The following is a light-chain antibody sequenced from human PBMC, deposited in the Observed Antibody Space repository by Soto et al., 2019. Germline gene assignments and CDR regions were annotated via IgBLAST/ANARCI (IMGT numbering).Light chain of an antibody. CDR1: QSVSSY. Sequence: EIVFTQSPATLSLSPGERATLSCRASQSVSSYLAWYQQKPGQAPRLLIYDASSRATGIPARFSGSGSGTDFTLTISSLEPEDFAVYYCQQRTNWPLLTFGGGTKVDIK. V-gene: IGKV3-11*01. J-gene: IGKJ4*01. CDR3: QQRTNWPLLT. CDR2: DAS.